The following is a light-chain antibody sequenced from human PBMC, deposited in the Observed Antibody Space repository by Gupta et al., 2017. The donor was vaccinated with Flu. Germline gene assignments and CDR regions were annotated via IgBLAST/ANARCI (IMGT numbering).Light chain of an antibody. CDR1: QSIRNY. CDR2: AAS. CDR3: QQSDTTPLLT. J-gene: IGKJ1*01. Sequence: SSLSASVGDRVTITCRASQSIRNYLNWYQKTPGEAPKLLVYAASTWQRGVPSRFSGDGSGTDFTLTISSRQPEDCATYFCQQSDTTPLLTFGHGTKVDIK. V-gene: IGKV1-39*01.